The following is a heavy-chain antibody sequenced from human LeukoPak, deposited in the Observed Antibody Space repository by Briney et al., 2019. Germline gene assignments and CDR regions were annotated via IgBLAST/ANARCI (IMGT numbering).Heavy chain of an antibody. CDR2: INHNGNVN. Sequence: PGGSLRLSCAASGFTFSSYWMNWARQAPGKGLEWVASINHNGNVNYYVDSVKGRFTISRDNAKNSLYLQMNSLRAEDTAVYYCAREGYYGSGSYSSYYYGMDVWGQGTTVTVSS. CDR1: GFTFSSYW. CDR3: AREGYYGSGSYSSYYYGMDV. V-gene: IGHV3-7*01. J-gene: IGHJ6*01. D-gene: IGHD3-10*01.